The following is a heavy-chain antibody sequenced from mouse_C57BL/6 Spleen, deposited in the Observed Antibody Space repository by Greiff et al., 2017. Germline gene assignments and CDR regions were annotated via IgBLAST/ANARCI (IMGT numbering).Heavy chain of an antibody. V-gene: IGHV2-6-1*01. D-gene: IGHD2-3*01. CDR2: IWSDGST. CDR3: ARHEGWLLDAMDY. Sequence: VKLVESGPGLVAPSQSLSITCTVSGFSLTSYGVHWVRQPPGKGLEWLVVIWSDGSTTYNSALKSRLSISKDNSKSQVFLKMNSLQTDDTAMYYCARHEGWLLDAMDYWGQGTSVTVSS. CDR1: GFSLTSYG. J-gene: IGHJ4*01.